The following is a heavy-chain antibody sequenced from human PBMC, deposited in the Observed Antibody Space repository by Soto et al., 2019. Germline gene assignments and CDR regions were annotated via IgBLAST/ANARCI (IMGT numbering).Heavy chain of an antibody. Sequence: QVQLVESGGGVVQPGRSLRLSCAASGFTFSSYGMHWVRQAPGKGLEWVAVIWYDGSNKYYADSVKGRFTISRDNSKNTLYQQMNSLRAEDTAVYYCARDLVATMFVDYWGQGTLVTVSS. CDR3: ARDLVATMFVDY. CDR2: IWYDGSNK. V-gene: IGHV3-33*01. D-gene: IGHD5-12*01. J-gene: IGHJ4*02. CDR1: GFTFSSYG.